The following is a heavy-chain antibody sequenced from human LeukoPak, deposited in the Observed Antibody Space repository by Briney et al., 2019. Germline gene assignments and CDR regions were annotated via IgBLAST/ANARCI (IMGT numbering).Heavy chain of an antibody. V-gene: IGHV3-30*18. CDR3: AKRGGSSGFTGPYNWFDH. Sequence: PGRSLRLSCAASGFTFSSYGMHWVRQAPGKGLEWVAVISYDGSNKYYADSVKGRFTISRDNSKNTLYLQMNSLRAEDTAVYYCAKRGGSSGFTGPYNWFDHWGQGTLVTVSS. CDR2: ISYDGSNK. J-gene: IGHJ5*02. CDR1: GFTFSSYG. D-gene: IGHD6-19*01.